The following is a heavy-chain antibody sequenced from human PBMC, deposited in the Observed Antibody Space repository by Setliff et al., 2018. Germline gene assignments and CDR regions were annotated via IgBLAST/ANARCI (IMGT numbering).Heavy chain of an antibody. CDR2: IYHGGKT. Sequence: SETLSLTCTVSGGSISSGVYYWGWIRQPPGKGLEWIGRIYHGGKTYYNTSLESRLTISIDTSKSQFSLKLSSMTAADTAVYYCARQPPLNWAIPFDLWGQGKRVTVSS. CDR1: GGSISSGVYY. CDR3: ARQPPLNWAIPFDL. J-gene: IGHJ3*01. D-gene: IGHD7-27*01. V-gene: IGHV4-39*01.